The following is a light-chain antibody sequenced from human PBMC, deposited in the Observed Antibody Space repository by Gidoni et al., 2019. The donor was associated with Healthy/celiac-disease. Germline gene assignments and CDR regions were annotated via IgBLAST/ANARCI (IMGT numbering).Light chain of an antibody. Sequence: EIVLTQSPGTLSLSPGERATLSCRASQSVSSSYLAWYQQKPGQAPRLLIYGASSRATGIPDRFSGSVSGTDFTLTISRLAPEDFAVYYCQQYGSSPKYTFXXXTKLEIK. CDR3: QQYGSSPKYT. CDR1: QSVSSSY. J-gene: IGKJ2*01. V-gene: IGKV3-20*01. CDR2: GAS.